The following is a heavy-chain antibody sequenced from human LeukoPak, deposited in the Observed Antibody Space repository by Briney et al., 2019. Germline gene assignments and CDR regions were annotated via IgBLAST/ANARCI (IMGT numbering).Heavy chain of an antibody. J-gene: IGHJ6*03. CDR1: GFTFSSYA. V-gene: IGHV3-23*01. CDR2: ISGSGGST. Sequence: PGGSLRLSCAASGFTFSSYAMSWVRQAPGKGLEWVSAISGSGGSTYYADSVKGRFTISRDNSKNTLYLQMNSLRAEDTAVYYCAKDGGMVRGAIIIGPYYYYMDVWGKGTTVTVSS. D-gene: IGHD3-10*01. CDR3: AKDGGMVRGAIIIGPYYYYMDV.